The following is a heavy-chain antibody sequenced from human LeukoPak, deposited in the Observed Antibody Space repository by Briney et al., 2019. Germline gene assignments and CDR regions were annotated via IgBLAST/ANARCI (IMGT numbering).Heavy chain of an antibody. CDR2: ISYDGSNK. CDR3: ATYRQVLLPFES. V-gene: IGHV3-30*04. J-gene: IGHJ4*02. Sequence: PGGSLRLSCAAPGFTFSSYAMHWVRQAPGKGLEWVSFISYDGSNKYYADSVKGRFTISRDNSKNTLYLQMNSLRAEDTAIYYCATYRQVLLPFESWGQGTLVTVSS. CDR1: GFTFSSYA. D-gene: IGHD2-8*02.